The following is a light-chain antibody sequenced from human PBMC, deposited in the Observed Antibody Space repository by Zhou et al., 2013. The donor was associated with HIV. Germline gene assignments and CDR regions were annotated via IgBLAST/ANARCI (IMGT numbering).Light chain of an antibody. Sequence: EIVLTQSPGTLSLSPGERATLSCRASQSVSSNLAWYQQKPGQAPRLLIYDSSTRATGCPGRFSGSGSGTEFTLTISNMQSEDFAIYYCQQYHLWPPLTFGGGTKVEIK. CDR2: DSS. CDR1: QSVSSN. V-gene: IGKV3-15*01. CDR3: QQYHLWPPLT. J-gene: IGKJ4*01.